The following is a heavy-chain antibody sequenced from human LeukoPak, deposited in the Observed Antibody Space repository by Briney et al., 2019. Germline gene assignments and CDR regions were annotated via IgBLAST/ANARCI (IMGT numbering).Heavy chain of an antibody. CDR2: IYHGGST. V-gene: IGHV4-4*02. J-gene: IGHJ2*01. D-gene: IGHD1-1*01. CDR1: GGSISSYNW. CDR3: ARERSTSGTDSDCYFDL. Sequence: SGTLSLTCAVSGGSISSYNWCSWVRQPPGEGLEWIGEIYHGGSTNYNPSLKSRVTISVDKSKNKFSLRLSSVTAADTAVYYCARERSTSGTDSDCYFDLWGRGTLVTVSS.